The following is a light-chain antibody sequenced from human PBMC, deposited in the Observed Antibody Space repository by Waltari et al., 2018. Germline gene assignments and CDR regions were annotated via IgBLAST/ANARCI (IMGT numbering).Light chain of an antibody. Sequence: QSALTQPASVSGSPGQSIAISCTGTSSDVGGYNFVTWYQHHPGKAPNVMIYEVSNRPSWVSNRFSGSKAGNTASLTISGLQAEDEADYYCSSFTTTNAPYVFGAGTKVTVL. V-gene: IGLV2-14*01. CDR3: SSFTTTNAPYV. CDR1: SSDVGGYNF. J-gene: IGLJ1*01. CDR2: EVS.